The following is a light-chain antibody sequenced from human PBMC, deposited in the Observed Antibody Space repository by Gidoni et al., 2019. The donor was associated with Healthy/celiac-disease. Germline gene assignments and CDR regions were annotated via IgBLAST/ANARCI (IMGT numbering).Light chain of an antibody. CDR1: QRVSSY. CDR2: DAS. J-gene: IGKJ4*01. CDR3: QQRSNWPPLT. Sequence: EMVLTQSPATLSFSPGERATLSCRASQRVSSYLAWYQQKPGQAPRLLIHDASNRATGLPARFRGSGSGTDFTRTISSLEPEDFAVYYCQQRSNWPPLTFGGGTKVEIK. V-gene: IGKV3-11*01.